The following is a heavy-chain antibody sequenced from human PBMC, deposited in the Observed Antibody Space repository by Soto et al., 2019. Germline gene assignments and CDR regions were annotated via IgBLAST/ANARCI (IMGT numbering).Heavy chain of an antibody. CDR2: IWYDGSNK. V-gene: IGHV3-33*01. CDR1: GFTFSGHA. J-gene: IGHJ6*02. Sequence: QVQVVESGGGVVQPGRSLRLSCTASGFTFSGHAMHWVRQPPGKGLEWVAQIWYDGSNKYYADSVKGRFTISRDNSKNTRYVQRDSLRAEDTAVYYCARDGQSLPPYALDVWGQGTSAPVSS. D-gene: IGHD6-19*01. CDR3: ARDGQSLPPYALDV.